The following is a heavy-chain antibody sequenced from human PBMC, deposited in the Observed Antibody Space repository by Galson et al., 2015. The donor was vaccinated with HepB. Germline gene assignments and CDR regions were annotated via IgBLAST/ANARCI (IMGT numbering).Heavy chain of an antibody. CDR2: INAGNGNT. CDR3: ARGSLDYYDSSGYYYQRRLYPPDY. CDR1: GYTFTSYA. V-gene: IGHV1-3*01. D-gene: IGHD3-22*01. Sequence: SVKVSCKASGYTFTSYAMHWVRQAPGQRLEWMGWINAGNGNTKYSQKFQGRVTITRDTSASTAYMELSSLRSEDTAVYYCARGSLDYYDSSGYYYQRRLYPPDYWGQGTLVTVSS. J-gene: IGHJ4*02.